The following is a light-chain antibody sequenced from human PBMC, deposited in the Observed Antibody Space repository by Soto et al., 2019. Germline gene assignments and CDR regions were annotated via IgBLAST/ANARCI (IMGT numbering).Light chain of an antibody. CDR2: GAS. J-gene: IGKJ5*01. V-gene: IGKV3-20*01. CDR1: QSVSSNY. CDR3: QQYGSSPIT. Sequence: EIVLTQSPGTMSLSPGERATLSCRASQSVSSNYLAWYQQKPGQAPSLLIYGASSRATGIPDRFSGSGSGTDFTLTIRRLEPEDFALYYCQQYGSSPITFGQGTRLEIK.